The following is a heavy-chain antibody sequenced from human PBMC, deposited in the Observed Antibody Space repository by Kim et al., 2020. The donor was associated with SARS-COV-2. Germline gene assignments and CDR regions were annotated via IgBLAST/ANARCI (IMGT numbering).Heavy chain of an antibody. J-gene: IGHJ5*02. CDR3: ASGVAGPNNWFDP. D-gene: IGHD6-19*01. CDR2: IYYSGST. CDR1: GGSISSSSYY. V-gene: IGHV4-39*01. Sequence: SETLSLTCTVSGGSISSSSYYWGWIRQPPGKGLEWIGSIYYSGSTYYNPSLKSRVTISVDTSKNQFSLKLSSVTAADTAVYYCASGVAGPNNWFDPWGQGTLVTVSS.